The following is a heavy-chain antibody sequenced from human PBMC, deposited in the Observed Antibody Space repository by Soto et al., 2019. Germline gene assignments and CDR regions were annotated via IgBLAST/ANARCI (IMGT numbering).Heavy chain of an antibody. CDR1: GFTFSSYA. V-gene: IGHV3-23*01. CDR3: AKDPPYGILTGYDY. J-gene: IGHJ4*02. D-gene: IGHD3-9*01. Sequence: GGSLRLSCAASGFTFSSYAMSWVRQAPGKGLEWVSAISGSGGSTYYADSVKGRFTISRDNSKNTLYLQMNSLRAEYTAVYYCAKDPPYGILTGYDYWGQGTLVTVSS. CDR2: ISGSGGST.